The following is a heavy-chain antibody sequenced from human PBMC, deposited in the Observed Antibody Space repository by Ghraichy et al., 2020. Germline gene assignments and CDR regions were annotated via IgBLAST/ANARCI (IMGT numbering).Heavy chain of an antibody. CDR1: GFTFSNYD. J-gene: IGHJ4*02. CDR3: AKVAIGWASKSYCFDY. Sequence: GESLNISCAASGFTFSNYDMTWVLQAPGKGLEWVSNIVNSGGGTYYADSVKGRFTIFRDNSKNTLYLQMNRLRVEDTAVYYCAKVAIGWASKSYCFDYWGQGTQVTVSS. D-gene: IGHD1-26*01. V-gene: IGHV3-23*01. CDR2: IVNSGGGT.